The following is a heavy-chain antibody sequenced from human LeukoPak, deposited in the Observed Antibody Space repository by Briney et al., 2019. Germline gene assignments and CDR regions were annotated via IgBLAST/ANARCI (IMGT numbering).Heavy chain of an antibody. CDR2: ISSSGGTI. D-gene: IGHD5-12*01. V-gene: IGHV3-11*01. Sequence: GGSLRLSCAASGFTFSDYYMNWIRPAPGKGLEWLSYISSSGGTIYYADSVKGRFTISRDNAKNSLYLQMNSLTAEDTAVYYCARGGADIASWGQGTLVTVSS. CDR3: ARGGADIAS. J-gene: IGHJ5*02. CDR1: GFTFSDYY.